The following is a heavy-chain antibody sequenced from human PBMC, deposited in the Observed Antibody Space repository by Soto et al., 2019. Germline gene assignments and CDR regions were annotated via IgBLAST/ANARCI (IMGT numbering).Heavy chain of an antibody. CDR1: GGSFSGYY. D-gene: IGHD3-9*01. V-gene: IGHV4-34*01. CDR3: ARDSSSNYDILTGYLWWFDP. CDR2: INHSGST. J-gene: IGHJ5*02. Sequence: SETLSLTCAVYGGSFSGYYWSWIRQPPGKGLEWIGEINHSGSTNYNPSLKSRVTISVDTSKNQFSLKLSSVTAADTAVYYCARDSSSNYDILTGYLWWFDPWGQGTLVTVSS.